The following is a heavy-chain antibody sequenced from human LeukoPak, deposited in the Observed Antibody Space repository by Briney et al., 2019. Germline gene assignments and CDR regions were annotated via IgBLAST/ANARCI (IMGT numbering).Heavy chain of an antibody. Sequence: GGSLRLSCAASGFTFSTYGMHWVRQAPGKGLEWVAFIRYDGSNKYYGDSVKGRFIISRDNSKNTLDLQMNSLRPEDTAVYSCAKDLSPMVGTKTFDYWGQGTLVTVSS. CDR2: IRYDGSNK. CDR1: GFTFSTYG. CDR3: AKDLSPMVGTKTFDY. J-gene: IGHJ4*02. V-gene: IGHV3-30*02. D-gene: IGHD4/OR15-4a*01.